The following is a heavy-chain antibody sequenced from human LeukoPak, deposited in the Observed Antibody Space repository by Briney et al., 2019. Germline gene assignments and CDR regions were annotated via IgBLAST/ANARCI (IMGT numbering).Heavy chain of an antibody. Sequence: GGSLRLSCAASGFTFSSYWMHWVRQAPGKGLVWVSRINSDGSSTSYADSVKGRFTISRDNAKNTLYLQMNSLRAEDTAVYYCARRPSLYYFDYWGQGTLVTVSS. CDR2: INSDGSST. CDR1: GFTFSSYW. J-gene: IGHJ4*02. CDR3: ARRPSLYYFDY. V-gene: IGHV3-74*01.